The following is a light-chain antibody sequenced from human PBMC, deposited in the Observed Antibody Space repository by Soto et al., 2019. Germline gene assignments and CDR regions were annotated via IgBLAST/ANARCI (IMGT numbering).Light chain of an antibody. CDR2: GAS. J-gene: IGKJ1*01. V-gene: IGKV3-15*01. CDR3: QQHNEGPPWT. Sequence: IVMTQSPATLSVSPGERVTLSCRASQTINSNLACYQRRPGQAPRLLIYGASTRASGIPVRFRGSGSVTECTLTISSLQSEDFAVYYCQQHNEGPPWTFGQGTKVEIK. CDR1: QTINSN.